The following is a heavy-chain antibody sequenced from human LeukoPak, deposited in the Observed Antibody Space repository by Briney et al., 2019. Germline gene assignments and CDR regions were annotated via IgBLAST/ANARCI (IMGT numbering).Heavy chain of an antibody. D-gene: IGHD3-22*01. Sequence: SETLSLTCSVSGVSISSYHWTWIRQPPGKGLEWIGEINHSGSTNYNPSLKSRVTISVDTSKNQFSLKLSSVTAADTAVYYCARGPGSRVVVIWSAMDVWGQGTTVTVSS. CDR2: INHSGST. J-gene: IGHJ6*02. CDR3: ARGPGSRVVVIWSAMDV. V-gene: IGHV4-34*01. CDR1: GVSISSYH.